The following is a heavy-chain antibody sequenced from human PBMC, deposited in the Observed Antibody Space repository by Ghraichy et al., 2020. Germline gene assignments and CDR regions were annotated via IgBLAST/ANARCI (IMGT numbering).Heavy chain of an antibody. V-gene: IGHV3-30*09. CDR3: ARGSPMTTDAFDV. CDR1: GFMFSGYT. J-gene: IGHJ3*01. D-gene: IGHD1-1*01. CDR2: ISSNGNNK. Sequence: LSHTCVASGFMFSGYTFHWVRQTPGRGLEWVALISSNGNNKYYPDSVRDRFAVSRDNSENTLYLHMSGLRADDTAVYYCARGSPMTTDAFDVWGQGTVVTVSS.